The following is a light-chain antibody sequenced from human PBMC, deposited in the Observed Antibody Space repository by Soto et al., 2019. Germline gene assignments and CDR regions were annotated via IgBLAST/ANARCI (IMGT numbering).Light chain of an antibody. CDR1: QSVLYSSNNKNY. V-gene: IGKV4-1*01. CDR3: QQYYSTPRT. Sequence: VVTPWPDSLAVSLGKRATINCKSSQSVLYSSNNKNYLAWYQQKPGQPPKLLIYWASTRESGVPDRFSGSGSGTDFTLTISSLQAEDVAVYYCQQYYSTPRTFGQGTKVDIK. CDR2: WAS. J-gene: IGKJ1*01.